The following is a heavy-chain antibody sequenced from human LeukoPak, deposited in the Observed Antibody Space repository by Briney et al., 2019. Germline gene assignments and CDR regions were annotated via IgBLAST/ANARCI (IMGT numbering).Heavy chain of an antibody. CDR1: GFTFSRYA. CDR2: ILQDGTIK. D-gene: IGHD4-23*01. J-gene: IGHJ4*02. V-gene: IGHV3-30*04. Sequence: PGGSLRLSCAASGFTFSRYAFHWVRQAPGKGLEWVAVILQDGTIKYYADSVKSQLTISRDNSKNTLYLQVHSLSTEDTAVYYCVREDLGNYYLDFWGQGTLATVSS. CDR3: VREDLGNYYLDF.